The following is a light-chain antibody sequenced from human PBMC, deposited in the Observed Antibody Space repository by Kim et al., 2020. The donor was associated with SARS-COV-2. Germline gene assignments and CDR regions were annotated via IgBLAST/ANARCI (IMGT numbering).Light chain of an antibody. Sequence: GQSITISCTGTSSDIGGYNYVSWYHQHPGKAPTLMIYDVTKRPSGVSNRFSGSKSGNTASLTISGLQAEDEADYYCSSYTSSITAVFGGGTKVTVL. CDR1: SSDIGGYNY. V-gene: IGLV2-14*04. J-gene: IGLJ2*01. CDR3: SSYTSSITAV. CDR2: DVT.